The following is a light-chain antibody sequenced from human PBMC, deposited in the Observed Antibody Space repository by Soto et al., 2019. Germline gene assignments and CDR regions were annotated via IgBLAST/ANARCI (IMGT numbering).Light chain of an antibody. Sequence: QSVLTQPASVSGSPGQSITISCTGTSSDVGGYNYVSWYQQHPGQAPKLMIYEVTNRPSGVSNRFSGSRSGNTASLTISGLQPEDEADYYCASYTSSSTRVFGTGTKGTVL. V-gene: IGLV2-14*01. CDR2: EVT. J-gene: IGLJ1*01. CDR1: SSDVGGYNY. CDR3: ASYTSSSTRV.